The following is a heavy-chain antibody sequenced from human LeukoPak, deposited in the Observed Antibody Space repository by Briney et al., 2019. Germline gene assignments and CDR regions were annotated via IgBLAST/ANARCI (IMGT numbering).Heavy chain of an antibody. CDR2: ISSHSSYI. J-gene: IGHJ4*02. CDR1: GFTFSTYS. V-gene: IGHV3-21*01. CDR3: ARDQGDGYNFWDY. D-gene: IGHD3-3*01. Sequence: GGSLRLSCAASGFTFSTYSMNWVRQAPGKGLEWVSSISSHSSYIYYADSVKGRFTISRDNAKNSLYLQMNSLRAEDTAVYYCARDQGDGYNFWDYWGQGTLVTVSS.